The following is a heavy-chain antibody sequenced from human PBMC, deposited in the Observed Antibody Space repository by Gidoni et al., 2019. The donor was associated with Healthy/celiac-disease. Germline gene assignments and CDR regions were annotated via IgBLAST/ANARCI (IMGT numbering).Heavy chain of an antibody. D-gene: IGHD6-13*01. CDR2: INHSGST. V-gene: IGHV4-34*01. CDR1: GGSFSGYY. CDR3: ARARGGSWAAAGTGYYYYYGMDV. Sequence: QVQLQQWGAGLLKPSETLSLTCAVYGGSFSGYYWSWIRQPPGKGLEWIGEINHSGSTNYHPSLKSRVTISVDTSKNQFSLKLSSVTAADTAVYYCARARGGSWAAAGTGYYYYYGMDVWGQGTTVTVSS. J-gene: IGHJ6*02.